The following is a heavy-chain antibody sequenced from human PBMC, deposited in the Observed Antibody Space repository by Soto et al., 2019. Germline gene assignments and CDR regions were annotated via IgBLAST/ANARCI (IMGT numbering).Heavy chain of an antibody. Sequence: GGSLRLSCAASGFTFNNYWMSWVRQAPGKGLEWVASIKQDGSEKYYVDSVKGRFTISRDNAKNSLSLQMNSLRVEDTAVYYWARDPWEYSSSLDSWGQGTLVTVSS. CDR1: GFTFNNYW. V-gene: IGHV3-7*01. D-gene: IGHD6-6*01. J-gene: IGHJ4*02. CDR2: IKQDGSEK. CDR3: ARDPWEYSSSLDS.